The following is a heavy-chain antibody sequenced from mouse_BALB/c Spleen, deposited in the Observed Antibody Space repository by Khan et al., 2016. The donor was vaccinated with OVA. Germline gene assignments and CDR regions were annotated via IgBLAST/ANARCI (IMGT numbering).Heavy chain of an antibody. CDR3: TYYGNYHYYAMDY. CDR1: GYSITSDYA. D-gene: IGHD2-1*01. CDR2: ISYSGNT. J-gene: IGHJ4*01. Sequence: EVQLVESGPGLVKPSQSLSLTCTVTGYSITSDYAWNWIRQFPGNKLEWMGYISYSGNTSYNPSLKSRISITRDTSKNQFFLQLNSVTPEDTATYFCTYYGNYHYYAMDYWGQGTSVTVSS. V-gene: IGHV3-2*02.